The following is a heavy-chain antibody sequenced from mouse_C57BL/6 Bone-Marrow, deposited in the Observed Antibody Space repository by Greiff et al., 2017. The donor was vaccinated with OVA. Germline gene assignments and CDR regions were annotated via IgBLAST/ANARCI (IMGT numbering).Heavy chain of an antibody. V-gene: IGHV1-81*01. CDR3: ARSIYDGYYWYFDV. Sequence: QVQLKESGAELARPGASVKLSCKASGYTFTSYGISWVKQRTGQGLEWIGEIYPRSGNTYYNAKFKGKATLTADKSSSTGYMELRSLTSEDSAVYFCARSIYDGYYWYFDVWGTGTTVTASS. CDR1: GYTFTSYG. CDR2: IYPRSGNT. D-gene: IGHD2-3*01. J-gene: IGHJ1*03.